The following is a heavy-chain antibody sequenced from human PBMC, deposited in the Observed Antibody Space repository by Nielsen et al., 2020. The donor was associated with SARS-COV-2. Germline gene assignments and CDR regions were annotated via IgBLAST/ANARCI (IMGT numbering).Heavy chain of an antibody. D-gene: IGHD5-18*01. CDR1: GFTFNTYS. CDR3: AKEGVDTQYYFDY. J-gene: IGHJ4*02. Sequence: GGSLRLSCAASGFTFNTYSMNWVRQAPGKGLEWVSSISSSSRFVYYADSVKGRFTISRDNAKNTLYLQMNSLRAEDTAVYYCAKEGVDTQYYFDYWGQGNLVTVSS. V-gene: IGHV3-21*01. CDR2: ISSSSRFV.